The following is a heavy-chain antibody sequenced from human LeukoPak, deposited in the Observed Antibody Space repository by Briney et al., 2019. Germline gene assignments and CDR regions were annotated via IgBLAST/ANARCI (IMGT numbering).Heavy chain of an antibody. D-gene: IGHD3-22*01. V-gene: IGHV4-59*08. Sequence: SETLSLTCTVSGGSISSYYWSWIRQPPGKGLEWIGYIYYSGSTNYNPSLKSRVTISVDMSKNQFSLKLSSVTAADTAVYYCAATYYYDSSGYVGDYWGQGTLVTVSS. CDR1: GGSISSYY. CDR3: AATYYYDSSGYVGDY. J-gene: IGHJ4*02. CDR2: IYYSGST.